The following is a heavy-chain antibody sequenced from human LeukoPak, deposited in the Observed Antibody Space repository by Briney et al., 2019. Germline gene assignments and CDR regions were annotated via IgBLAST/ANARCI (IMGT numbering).Heavy chain of an antibody. Sequence: APVKVSCKASGYTFTSYAMNWVRQAPGQGLEWMGWINTNTGNPTYAQGFTGRFVFSLDTSVSTAYLQISSLKAEDTAVYYCAREGDSSSWYGSMGYWGQGTLVTVSS. CDR1: GYTFTSYA. CDR3: AREGDSSSWYGSMGY. J-gene: IGHJ4*02. V-gene: IGHV7-4-1*02. D-gene: IGHD6-13*01. CDR2: INTNTGNP.